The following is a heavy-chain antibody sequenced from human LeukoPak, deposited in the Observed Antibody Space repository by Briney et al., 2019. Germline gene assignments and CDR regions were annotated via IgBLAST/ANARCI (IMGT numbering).Heavy chain of an antibody. J-gene: IGHJ4*02. CDR1: GFTFSSYA. CDR3: AKWHSSSWYLRT. CDR2: ISGSGGST. D-gene: IGHD6-13*01. Sequence: PGGSLRLSCAASGFTFSSYAMSWVRQAPGKGLEWVSAISGSGGSTYYPDSVKGRFTISRDNSKNTLYLQMNSLRAEDTAVYYCAKWHSSSWYLRTWGQGTLVTVSS. V-gene: IGHV3-23*01.